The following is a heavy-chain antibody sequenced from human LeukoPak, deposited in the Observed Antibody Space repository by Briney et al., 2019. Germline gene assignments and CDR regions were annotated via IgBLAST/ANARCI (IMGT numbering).Heavy chain of an antibody. J-gene: IGHJ3*02. CDR1: GYTLTELS. D-gene: IGHD4-17*01. CDR2: FDPEDGET. Sequence: GASVNVSCTFSGYTLTELSMHWVRQAPGKGLEWMGGFDPEDGETIYSQKFQGRVTMTEDTSTDTAYMELSSLRSEDTAVYFCATDSMTTVTTGAFDIWGQGTMVTVSS. V-gene: IGHV1-24*01. CDR3: ATDSMTTVTTGAFDI.